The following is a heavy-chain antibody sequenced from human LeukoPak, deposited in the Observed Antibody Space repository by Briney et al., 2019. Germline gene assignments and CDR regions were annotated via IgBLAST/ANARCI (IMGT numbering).Heavy chain of an antibody. CDR2: ISGSSRST. J-gene: IGHJ4*02. Sequence: GGSLRLSCAASGFTFSSYAMSWVRQAPGKGLEWVSTISGSSRSTYYADSVKGRFAISRDNSKNTLYLQMNSLKTEDTAVYYCSSYGSGRSSTFYFDNWGQGTLVSVSS. CDR3: SSYGSGRSSTFYFDN. CDR1: GFTFSSYA. V-gene: IGHV3-23*01. D-gene: IGHD3-10*01.